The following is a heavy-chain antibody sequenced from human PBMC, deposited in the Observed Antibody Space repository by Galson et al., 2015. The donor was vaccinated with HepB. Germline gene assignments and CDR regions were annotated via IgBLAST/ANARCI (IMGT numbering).Heavy chain of an antibody. V-gene: IGHV4-28*01. Sequence: SETLSLTCAVSGYSISSSNWWGWIRQPPGKGLEWIGYIYYSGSTYYNPSLKSRVTMSVDTSKNQFSLKLSSVTAVDTAVYYCARKYGAHAFDIWGQGTMVTVSS. CDR1: GYSISSSNW. CDR2: IYYSGST. D-gene: IGHD3-10*01. CDR3: ARKYGAHAFDI. J-gene: IGHJ3*02.